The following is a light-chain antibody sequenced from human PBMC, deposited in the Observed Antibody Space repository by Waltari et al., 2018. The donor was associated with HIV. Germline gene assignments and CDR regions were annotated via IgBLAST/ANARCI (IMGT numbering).Light chain of an antibody. CDR2: QDN. Sequence: SYELTQPPSVSVSPGQTASIPCSGDKLGDNYASWYQQKPGQSPILVIYQDNKRPSGIPERFSGSNSGNTATLTISGTQAMDEADYYCQAWDSSTYVFGTGTKVTVL. J-gene: IGLJ1*01. CDR1: KLGDNY. V-gene: IGLV3-1*01. CDR3: QAWDSSTYV.